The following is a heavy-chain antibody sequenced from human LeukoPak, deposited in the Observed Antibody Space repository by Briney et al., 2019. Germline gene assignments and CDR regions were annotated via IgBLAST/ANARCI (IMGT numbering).Heavy chain of an antibody. J-gene: IGHJ4*02. V-gene: IGHV1-69*05. D-gene: IGHD3-22*01. CDR1: RGTFSSYG. Sequence: GASVKVSCKASRGTFSSYGISWVRQAPGQGLEWMGGAIAIFGRVKYGQKFQGRATITTDESTSTAYMELSSLTSEDTGVYYCARGELGDSSGFSFFDYWGQGTLVTVSS. CDR3: ARGELGDSSGFSFFDY. CDR2: AIAIFGRV.